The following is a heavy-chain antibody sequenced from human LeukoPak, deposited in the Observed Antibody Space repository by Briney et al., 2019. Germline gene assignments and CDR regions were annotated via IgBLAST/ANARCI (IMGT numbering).Heavy chain of an antibody. CDR2: IRSKDYNYAT. D-gene: IGHD3-3*01. J-gene: IGHJ4*02. CDR1: GFIFSESA. Sequence: RPGGSLRLSCSASGFIFSESAMHWVRQASGKGLEWVGRIRSKDYNYATSYGASVKGRFTISRDDSKKTAYLQMNSLKTEDTAIYYCTRLRITLFGVPIDWGQGTLVTVSS. V-gene: IGHV3-73*01. CDR3: TRLRITLFGVPID.